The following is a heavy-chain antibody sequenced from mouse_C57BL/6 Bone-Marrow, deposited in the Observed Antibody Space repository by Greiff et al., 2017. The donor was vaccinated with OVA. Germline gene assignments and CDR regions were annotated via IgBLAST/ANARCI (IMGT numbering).Heavy chain of an antibody. D-gene: IGHD2-3*01. Sequence: VQLQQSGPELVKPGASVKIPCKASGYTFTDYNMDWVKQSHGKSLEWIGDINPNNGGTIYNQKFKGKATLTVDKSSSTAYMELRSLTSEDTAVYYCARLDGRYWYFDVWGTGTTVTVSS. CDR3: ARLDGRYWYFDV. CDR1: GYTFTDYN. V-gene: IGHV1-18*01. J-gene: IGHJ1*03. CDR2: INPNNGGT.